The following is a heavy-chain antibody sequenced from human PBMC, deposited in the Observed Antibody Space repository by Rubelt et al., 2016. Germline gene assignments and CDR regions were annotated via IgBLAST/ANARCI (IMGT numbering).Heavy chain of an antibody. CDR2: VYHSGSA. CDR1: GGSFSGYY. J-gene: IGHJ5*02. D-gene: IGHD3-10*01. V-gene: IGHV4-34*11. CDR3: SRDSGFSAGKDWFGP. Sequence: QVQLQQWGAGLLKPSETLSLTCAVYGGSFSGYYWSWIRQPPGKGLEWIGYVYHSGSAKYSPSLRGRLTLSIDTSKNQFSLNRKSVTAADTSMYYWSRDSGFSAGKDWFGPWGQGILVTVSS.